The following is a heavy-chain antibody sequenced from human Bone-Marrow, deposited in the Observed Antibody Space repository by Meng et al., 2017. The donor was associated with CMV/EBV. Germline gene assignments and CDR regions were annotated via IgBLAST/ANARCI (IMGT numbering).Heavy chain of an antibody. D-gene: IGHD2-15*01. V-gene: IGHV3-48*03. Sequence: GESLKISCTVSGGSISSSSYYWGWVRQAPGKGLEWVSYISSSGSTIYYADSVKGRFTISRDNAKNSLYLQMNSLRAEDTAVYYCAAWEVVAWGNYYYGMDVWGQGTTVTVSS. J-gene: IGHJ6*02. CDR1: GGSISSSSYY. CDR2: ISSSGSTI. CDR3: AAWEVVAWGNYYYGMDV.